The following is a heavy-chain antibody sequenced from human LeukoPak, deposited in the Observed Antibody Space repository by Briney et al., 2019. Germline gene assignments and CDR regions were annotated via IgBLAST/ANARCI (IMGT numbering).Heavy chain of an antibody. CDR1: GGTFSSYA. D-gene: IGHD3-3*01. CDR2: IIPIFGTA. V-gene: IGHV1-69*05. J-gene: IGHJ4*02. Sequence: ASVKVSFTASGGTFSSYAISWVRQAPGQGLEWMGGIIPIFGTANYAQKFQGRVTITTDESTSTAYMELSSLRSEDTAVYYCARARDFWSGKPVYYFDYWGQGTLVTVSS. CDR3: ARARDFWSGKPVYYFDY.